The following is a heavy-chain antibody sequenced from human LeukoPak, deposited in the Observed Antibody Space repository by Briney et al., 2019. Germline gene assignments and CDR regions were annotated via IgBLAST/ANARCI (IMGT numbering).Heavy chain of an antibody. CDR2: IFPGDSNI. CDR3: ARDHYCYSTSCYFDY. V-gene: IGHV5-51*01. CDR1: GYSFSNYW. Sequence: GESLKISCRASGYSFSNYWVGWVRQMPGKGMEYMGIIFPGDSNIRYNPSFQGQATMSVDRSTNTAHLQWSSLKASDSAMYYCARDHYCYSTSCYFDYWGQGTLVTVSS. D-gene: IGHD2-2*01. J-gene: IGHJ4*02.